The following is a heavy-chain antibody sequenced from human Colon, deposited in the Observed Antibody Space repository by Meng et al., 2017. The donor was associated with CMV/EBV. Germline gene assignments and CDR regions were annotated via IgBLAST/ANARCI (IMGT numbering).Heavy chain of an antibody. V-gene: IGHV3-7*01. CDR1: GFTFSTYW. Sequence: GESLKISCAASGFTFSTYWMTWVRQAPGKGLEWVANIKQDGSEKYYADSVKGRFTISRDNAKNSLYLQMNSMRAEDTAVYYCARCIVAIPGSEGGQGTLVTVSS. CDR2: IKQDGSEK. J-gene: IGHJ4*02. D-gene: IGHD6-13*01. CDR3: ARCIVAIPGSE.